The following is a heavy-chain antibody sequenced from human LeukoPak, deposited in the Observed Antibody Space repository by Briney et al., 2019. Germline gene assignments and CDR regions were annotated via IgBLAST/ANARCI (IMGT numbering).Heavy chain of an antibody. J-gene: IGHJ4*02. D-gene: IGHD5-18*01. Sequence: GESLKISCKGSGYSFTNYWIGWVRQVPGKGLEWMGIIYPGDFDTRYSPSFQGQVTISADKSISTAYLQWSSLKASDTAMFYCARHGPVDTAMPFDYWGQGTLVTVSS. V-gene: IGHV5-51*01. CDR1: GYSFTNYW. CDR2: IYPGDFDT. CDR3: ARHGPVDTAMPFDY.